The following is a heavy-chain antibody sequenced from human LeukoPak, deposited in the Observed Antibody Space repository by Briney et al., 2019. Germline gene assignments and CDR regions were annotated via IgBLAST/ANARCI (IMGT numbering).Heavy chain of an antibody. V-gene: IGHV4-34*01. CDR1: GGSFSGYY. Sequence: SETLSLTCAVYGGSFSGYYWSWIRQPPGKGLEWIGEINHSGSTNYNPSLKSRVTISVDTSKNQFSLKLSSVTAADTAVYYCARHRSRGYDYVWGSYRWGYYFDYWGQGTLVTVSS. J-gene: IGHJ4*02. CDR2: INHSGST. D-gene: IGHD3-16*02. CDR3: ARHRSRGYDYVWGSYRWGYYFDY.